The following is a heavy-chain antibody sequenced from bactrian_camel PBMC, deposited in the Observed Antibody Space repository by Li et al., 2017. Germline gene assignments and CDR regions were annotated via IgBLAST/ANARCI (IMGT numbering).Heavy chain of an antibody. Sequence: DVQLVESGGGSVQPGGSLRLSCVVSGYISGSYCLAWFRQAPGKEREGVAAIYGDIGTEAAGGEYADSVKGRFSISQDDATNTVTLQMNSLKPEDTPMYYCKTDLWGGGSCVGSYWGQGTQVTVS. CDR2: IYGDIGTEAAGG. J-gene: IGHJ4*01. CDR3: KTDLWGGGSCVGSY. CDR1: GYISGSYC. V-gene: IGHV3S40*01. D-gene: IGHD2*01.